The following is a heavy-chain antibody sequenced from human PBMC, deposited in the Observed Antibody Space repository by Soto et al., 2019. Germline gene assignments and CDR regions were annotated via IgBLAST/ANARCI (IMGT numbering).Heavy chain of an antibody. CDR1: GGSISSGGYY. V-gene: IGHV4-31*03. Sequence: SETLSLTCTVSGGSISSGGYYWSWIRQHPGKGLEWIGYIYYSGSTYYNPSLKSRVTISVDTSKNQFSLKLSSVTAADTAVYYCARGTWVRNAFDIWGQGTMVTVSS. D-gene: IGHD3-10*01. CDR2: IYYSGST. CDR3: ARGTWVRNAFDI. J-gene: IGHJ3*02.